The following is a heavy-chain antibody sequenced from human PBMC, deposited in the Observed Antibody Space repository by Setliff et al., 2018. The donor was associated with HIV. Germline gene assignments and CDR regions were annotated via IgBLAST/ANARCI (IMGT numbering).Heavy chain of an antibody. Sequence: SETLSLTCAVYGGSLSDSYYNWIRQPPGKGLEWIGQISHSGTTSYNSSLKSRVAMSVDMSKNLFSLTLNSLTAADTSVYYCARHQRLPGLQPPSWYFDLSGRGTLVTGS. V-gene: IGHV4-34*01. CDR2: ISHSGTT. J-gene: IGHJ2*01. CDR1: GGSLSDSY. CDR3: ARHQRLPGLQPPSWYFDL. D-gene: IGHD6-25*01.